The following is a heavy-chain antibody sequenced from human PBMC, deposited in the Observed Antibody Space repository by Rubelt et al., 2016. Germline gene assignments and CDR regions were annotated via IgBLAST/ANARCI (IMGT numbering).Heavy chain of an antibody. J-gene: IGHJ4*02. CDR3: ATRSLWFGEIDRYFDY. D-gene: IGHD3-10*01. CDR2: FDPEDGEK. V-gene: IGHV1-24*01. Sequence: QVQLVQSGAEVKKPGASVKVSCKVSGYTLTELSMHWVRQAPGKGLEWRGGFDPEDGEKIYAQKFQGRVTMTEDTSTDTAYMELSSLRSEDTAVYYCATRSLWFGEIDRYFDYWGQGTLVTVSS. CDR1: GYTLTELS.